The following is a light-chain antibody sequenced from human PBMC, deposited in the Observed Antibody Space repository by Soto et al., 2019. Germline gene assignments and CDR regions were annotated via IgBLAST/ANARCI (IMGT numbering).Light chain of an antibody. V-gene: IGLV4-69*01. CDR2: LNSDGSH. Sequence: QPVLTQSPSASAPLGASVKLTCTLSSGHSSYAIAWHQQQPEKGPRYLMKLNSDGSHSKGDGIPDRFSGSSSGAERYLTISSLQSEDEADYYCQTWVTGIQVFGGGTQLTVL. CDR1: SGHSSYA. J-gene: IGLJ2*01. CDR3: QTWVTGIQV.